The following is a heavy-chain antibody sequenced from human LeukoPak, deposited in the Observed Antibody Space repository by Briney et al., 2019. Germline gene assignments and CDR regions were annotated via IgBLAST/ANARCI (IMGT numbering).Heavy chain of an antibody. CDR2: IDTDGSTT. CDR3: ARVGAGRPFDY. CDR1: GFTFSSYW. J-gene: IGHJ4*02. Sequence: GGSLRLSCAASGFTFSSYWMHWVRQAPGKGLVWVSRIDTDGSTTTYADSVKGRFTISGDNAKNTMYLQMNSLRAEDTAVYYCARVGAGRPFDYWGQGTVDPVSS. D-gene: IGHD6-6*01. V-gene: IGHV3-74*01.